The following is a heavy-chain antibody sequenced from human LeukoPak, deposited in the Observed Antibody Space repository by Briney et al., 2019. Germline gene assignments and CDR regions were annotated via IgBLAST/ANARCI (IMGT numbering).Heavy chain of an antibody. J-gene: IGHJ4*02. CDR1: GGSFSGYY. CDR3: ARTDPVDTAMVLDY. V-gene: IGHV4-59*01. D-gene: IGHD5-18*01. CDR2: IYYSGST. Sequence: SETLSLTCAVYGGSFSGYYWSWIRQPPGKGLEWIGYIYYSGSTNYNPSLKSRVTISVDTSKNQFSLKLSSVTAADTAVYYCARTDPVDTAMVLDYWGQGTLVTVSS.